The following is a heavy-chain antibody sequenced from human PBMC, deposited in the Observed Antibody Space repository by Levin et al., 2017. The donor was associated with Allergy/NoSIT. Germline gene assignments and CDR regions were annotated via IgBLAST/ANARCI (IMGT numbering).Heavy chain of an antibody. J-gene: IGHJ4*02. CDR1: GFTFKSAD. CDR2: ISTGGRNT. CDR3: AKAVSGLQLFYFDH. V-gene: IGHV3-23*01. Sequence: ASVKVSCAASGFTFKSADMSWVRQAPGKGLEWVATISTGGRNTYYADSVRGRFTISRDNSKNTLDLQMNSLRAEDTAIYYCAKAVSGLQLFYFDHWGQGTPVTVSS. D-gene: IGHD5-24*01.